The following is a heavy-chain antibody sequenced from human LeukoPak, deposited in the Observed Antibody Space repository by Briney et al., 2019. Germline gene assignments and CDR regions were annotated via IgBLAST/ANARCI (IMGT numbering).Heavy chain of an antibody. V-gene: IGHV1-69*04. D-gene: IGHD3-3*01. J-gene: IGHJ6*02. CDR3: ASLPSGGYYYYYGMDV. CDR2: IIPILGIA. Sequence: ASVKVSCKASGGTFSSYAISWVRQAPGQGLEWMGRIIPILGIANYAQKFQGRVTITADKSTSTAYMELSSLRSEDTAVCYCASLPSGGYYYYYGMDVWGQGTTVTVSS. CDR1: GGTFSSYA.